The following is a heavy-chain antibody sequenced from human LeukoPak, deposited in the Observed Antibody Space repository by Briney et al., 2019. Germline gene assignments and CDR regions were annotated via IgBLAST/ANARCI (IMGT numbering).Heavy chain of an antibody. J-gene: IGHJ4*02. CDR3: ARAPTPIYDSSGYYSLYFDY. Sequence: KPSETLSLTCTVSGGSISSSSYYWGWIRQPPGKGPEGIGRIYYSGSTYYNPSLKSRVTISVDTSKNQFSLKLSSVTAADTAVYYCARAPTPIYDSSGYYSLYFDYWGQGTLVTVSS. CDR2: IYYSGST. CDR1: GGSISSSSYY. V-gene: IGHV4-39*07. D-gene: IGHD3-22*01.